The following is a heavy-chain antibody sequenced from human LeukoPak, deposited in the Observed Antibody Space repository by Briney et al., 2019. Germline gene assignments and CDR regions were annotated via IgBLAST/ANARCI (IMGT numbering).Heavy chain of an antibody. CDR3: ARGVVPAATRYYYYMDV. J-gene: IGHJ6*03. CDR2: IYSGGST. V-gene: IGHV3-66*02. Sequence: GGSLRLSCAAPGFTVSSNYMSWVRQAPGKGLEWVSVIYSGGSTYYADSVKGRFTISRDNSKNTLYLQMNSLRAEDTAVYYCARGVVPAATRYYYYMDVWGKGTTVTVSS. D-gene: IGHD2-2*01. CDR1: GFTVSSNY.